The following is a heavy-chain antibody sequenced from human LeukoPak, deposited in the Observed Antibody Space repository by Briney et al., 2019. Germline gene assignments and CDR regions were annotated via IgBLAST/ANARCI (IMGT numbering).Heavy chain of an antibody. J-gene: IGHJ4*02. Sequence: SETLSLTCAVSGGSISSSNWWSWVRPPPGKGLEWIGEIYHSGSTNYNPSLKSRVTISVDKSKNQFSLKLSSVTAADTAVYYCARGVLLWFGELPHYYYFDYWGQGTLVTVSS. D-gene: IGHD3-10*01. CDR1: GGSISSSNW. CDR2: IYHSGST. CDR3: ARGVLLWFGELPHYYYFDY. V-gene: IGHV4-4*02.